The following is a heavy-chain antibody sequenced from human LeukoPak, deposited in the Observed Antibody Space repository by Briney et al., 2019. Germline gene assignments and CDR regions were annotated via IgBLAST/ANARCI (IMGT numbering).Heavy chain of an antibody. V-gene: IGHV4-61*02. Sequence: PSQTLSLTCTVSGGSISSGGYYWSWIRQPAGKGLEWIGRIYTSGSTNYNPSLKSRVTISVDTSKNQFSLKLSPVTPADTAVYYCARDDELTPDFGDSGPQRDYGAQRTPLTV. J-gene: IGHJ4*02. CDR1: GGSISSGGYY. CDR3: ARDDELTPDFGDSGPQRDY. CDR2: IYTSGST. D-gene: IGHD4-17*01.